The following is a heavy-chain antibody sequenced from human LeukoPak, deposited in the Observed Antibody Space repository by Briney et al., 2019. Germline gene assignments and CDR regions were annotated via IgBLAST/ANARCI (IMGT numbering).Heavy chain of an antibody. CDR2: ISGSSTRT. D-gene: IGHD3-22*01. V-gene: IGHV3-23*01. CDR3: AKQRDYYDSSGYYRGYYFDY. Sequence: GGSLRLSCADSGFTFSSYAMSWVRQTPGKGLEWVSSISGSSTRTYYADSVKGRFTVSRDNPKNTLYLQMNSLRAEDTAVYYCAKQRDYYDSSGYYRGYYFDYWGQGTLVTVSS. CDR1: GFTFSSYA. J-gene: IGHJ4*02.